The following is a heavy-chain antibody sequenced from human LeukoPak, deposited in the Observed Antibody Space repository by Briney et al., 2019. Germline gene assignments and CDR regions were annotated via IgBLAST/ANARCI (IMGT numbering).Heavy chain of an antibody. Sequence: GGSLRLSCAASGFTFSTYWMHWVRQAPGKGLVWVSRINKDGSSTTYADSVKGRFTISRDNTKNTLYLQMNSLRAEDTAVYYCARSAPAGFSYYYYYMDVWGKGTTVTISS. CDR3: ARSAPAGFSYYYYYMDV. CDR1: GFTFSTYW. J-gene: IGHJ6*03. D-gene: IGHD6-19*01. V-gene: IGHV3-74*01. CDR2: INKDGSST.